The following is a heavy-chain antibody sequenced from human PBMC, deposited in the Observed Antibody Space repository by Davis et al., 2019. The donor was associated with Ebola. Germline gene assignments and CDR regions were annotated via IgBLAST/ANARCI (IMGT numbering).Heavy chain of an antibody. V-gene: IGHV4-34*01. J-gene: IGHJ5*02. Sequence: MPSETLSLTCAVYGGSFSGYYWSWIRQPPGKGLERIGEINHSGSTNYNPSLKSRVTISVDTSKNQFSLKLSSVTAADTAVYYCARPDHVGPDNWFDPWGQGTLVTVSS. CDR3: ARPDHVGPDNWFDP. CDR2: INHSGST. CDR1: GGSFSGYY. D-gene: IGHD1-14*01.